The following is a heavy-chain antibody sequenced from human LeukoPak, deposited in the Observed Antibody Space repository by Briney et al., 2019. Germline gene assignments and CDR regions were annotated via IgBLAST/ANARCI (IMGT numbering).Heavy chain of an antibody. CDR1: GFTFSSYG. V-gene: IGHV3-30*03. CDR3: AISSGYMNY. CDR2: ISYDGSNK. D-gene: IGHD3-22*01. Sequence: GGSLRLSCAASGFTFSSYGMRWVRQAPGKGLEWVAGISYDGSNKYYADSVKGRFTISRDNSKNTLYLQMNSLRAEDTAVYYCAISSGYMNYWGQGTPVTVSS. J-gene: IGHJ4*02.